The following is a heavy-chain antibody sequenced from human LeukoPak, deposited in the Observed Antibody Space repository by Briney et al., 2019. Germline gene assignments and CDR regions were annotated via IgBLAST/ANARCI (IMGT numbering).Heavy chain of an antibody. V-gene: IGHV1-18*01. CDR2: ISAYNGNT. J-gene: IGHJ6*03. Sequence: ASVKVSCKASGYTFTNFGFSWVRQAPGQGLEWMGWISAYNGNTNYAQKFQGRVTITADKSTSTAYMELSSLRSEDTAVYYCARERAAATPVTRKYYYYMDVWGKGTTVTVSS. CDR1: GYTFTNFG. CDR3: ARERAAATPVTRKYYYYMDV. D-gene: IGHD2-15*01.